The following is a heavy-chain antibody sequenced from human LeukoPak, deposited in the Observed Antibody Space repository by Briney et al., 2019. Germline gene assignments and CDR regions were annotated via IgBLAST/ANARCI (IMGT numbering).Heavy chain of an antibody. CDR2: IKEDGSEK. J-gene: IGHJ6*02. CDR1: GFTFSRYW. V-gene: IGHV3-7*04. D-gene: IGHD2-8*02. CDR3: ARWGPHCTGGDCHLYFYGMDV. Sequence: PGGSLRLSCVVSGFTFSRYWMTWVRQAPGKGLEWVANIKEDGSEKYYMDSVQGRFSISRDNAKNSLYLQMNSLRAEGTAVYYCARWGPHCTGGDCHLYFYGMDVWGQGTTVAVSS.